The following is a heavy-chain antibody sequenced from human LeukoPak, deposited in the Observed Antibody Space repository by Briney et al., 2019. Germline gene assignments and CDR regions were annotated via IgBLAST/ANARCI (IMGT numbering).Heavy chain of an antibody. CDR1: GYTFTGYY. Sequence: ASVTVSCKASGYTFTGYYVHGVRRAPGGGLEWMGWNNANRGGGCYAQKFQDRVSMTRDTSISTAYMELNRLTSDDTAVYYCARVGARFGEFSLPGYWGQGTLVTVSS. J-gene: IGHJ4*02. V-gene: IGHV1-2*02. D-gene: IGHD3-10*01. CDR3: ARVGARFGEFSLPGY. CDR2: NNANRGGG.